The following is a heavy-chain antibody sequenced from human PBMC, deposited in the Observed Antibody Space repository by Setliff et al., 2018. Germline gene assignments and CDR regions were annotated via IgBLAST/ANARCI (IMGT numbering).Heavy chain of an antibody. CDR2: INTNSGNP. Sequence: ASVKVSCKASGYTITNFALNWVRQAPGQGPEWMGWINTNSGNPTYAQGFTGRFVFSLDTSVSTAYLQISSLKASDTAMYYCARHRGGNAGYYFDYWGQGTLVTVSS. J-gene: IGHJ4*02. D-gene: IGHD2-15*01. V-gene: IGHV7-4-1*02. CDR3: ARHRGGNAGYYFDY. CDR1: GYTITNFA.